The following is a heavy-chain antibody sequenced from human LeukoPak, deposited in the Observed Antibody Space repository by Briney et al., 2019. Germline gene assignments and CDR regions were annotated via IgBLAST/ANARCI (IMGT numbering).Heavy chain of an antibody. CDR2: IRYNGNNQ. J-gene: IGHJ4*02. CDR1: GFTFNNYG. V-gene: IGHV3-30*02. D-gene: IGHD3-22*01. CDR3: ARDRIYDSSGYYSDYFDY. Sequence: PGGSLRLSCAASGFTFNNYGMHWVRQAPGKGLEWVAFIRYNGNNQYYADSVKGRFTISRDNSKNTLYLQMNSLKGDDTAVYYCARDRIYDSSGYYSDYFDYWGQGTLVTVSS.